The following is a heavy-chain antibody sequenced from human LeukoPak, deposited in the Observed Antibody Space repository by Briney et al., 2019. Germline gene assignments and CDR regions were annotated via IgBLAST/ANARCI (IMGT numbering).Heavy chain of an antibody. CDR2: INPIFGTA. CDR1: GGTFSSYA. CDR3: AGGVLPAAINY. J-gene: IGHJ4*02. Sequence: SVKVSCKASGGTFSSYAISWVRQAPGQGLEWMGGINPIFGTANYAQKFQGRVTITADESTSTAYMELSSLRSEDTAVYYCAGGVLPAAINYWGQGTLVTVSS. V-gene: IGHV1-69*13. D-gene: IGHD2-2*01.